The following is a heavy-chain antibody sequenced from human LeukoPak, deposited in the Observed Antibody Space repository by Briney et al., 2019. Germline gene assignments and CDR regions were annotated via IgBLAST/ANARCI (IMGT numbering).Heavy chain of an antibody. D-gene: IGHD5-12*01. Sequence: PSETLSLTCAVSGYSISSGYYWGWIRQPPGKGLEWIGSIYYSGSTYYNPSLKSRVTISVDTSKNQFSLKLSSVTAADTAVYYCARVATTTNPPQRPFDNWGQGTLVTVSS. V-gene: IGHV4-38-2*01. CDR1: GYSISSGYY. CDR2: IYYSGST. CDR3: ARVATTTNPPQRPFDN. J-gene: IGHJ4*02.